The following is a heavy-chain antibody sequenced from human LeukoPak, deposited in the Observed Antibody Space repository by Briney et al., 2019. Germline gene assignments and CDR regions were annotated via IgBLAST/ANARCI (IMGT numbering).Heavy chain of an antibody. J-gene: IGHJ4*02. V-gene: IGHV4-34*01. CDR3: ARGSGFWSGYFIFDY. D-gene: IGHD3-3*01. CDR2: INHSGST. Sequence: SETLSLTCAVYGGSFSGYYWSWIRQPPGKRLEWIGEINHSGSTNYNPSLKSRVTISVDTSKNQFSLKLSSVTAADTAVYYCARGSGFWSGYFIFDYWGQGTLVTVSS. CDR1: GGSFSGYY.